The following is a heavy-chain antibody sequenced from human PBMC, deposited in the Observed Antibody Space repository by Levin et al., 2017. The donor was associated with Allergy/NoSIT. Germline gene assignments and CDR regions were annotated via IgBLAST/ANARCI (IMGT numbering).Heavy chain of an antibody. CDR3: AKDRAENCESCGQTVSYFYFYGMDV. D-gene: IGHD3-22*01. CDR1: GSSLSAYG. V-gene: IGHV3-30*18. J-gene: IGHJ6*02. CDR2: ISYDGNNK. Sequence: GESLKISCAASGSSLSAYGMHWVRQAPGKGLEWVAVISYDGNNKYYVGSVRGRFTISRDKSKNTLYLQMNSLRPEDTAVYYCAKDRAENCESCGQTVSYFYFYGMDVWGQGTTVTVSS.